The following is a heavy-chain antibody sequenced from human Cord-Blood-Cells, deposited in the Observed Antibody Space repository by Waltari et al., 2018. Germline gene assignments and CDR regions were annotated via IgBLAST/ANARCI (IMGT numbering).Heavy chain of an antibody. CDR1: GFTFSSYE. V-gene: IGHV3-48*03. Sequence: EVQLVESGGGLVQPGGSLRLSCAASGFTFSSYEMKWVRQAPGKGLEWVSYISSSGSTIYYADSVKGRFTISRDNAKNSLYLQMNSLRAEDTAVYYCARALDRVHAFDIWGQGTMVTVSS. CDR2: ISSSGSTI. J-gene: IGHJ3*02. D-gene: IGHD1-1*01. CDR3: ARALDRVHAFDI.